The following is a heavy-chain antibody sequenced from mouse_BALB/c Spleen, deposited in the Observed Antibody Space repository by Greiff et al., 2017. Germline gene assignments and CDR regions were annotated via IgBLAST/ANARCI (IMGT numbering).Heavy chain of an antibody. CDR2: IYPGNSDT. V-gene: IGHV1-5*01. Sequence: EVQLQQSGTVLARPGASVKMSCKASGYTFTSYWMHWVKQRPGQGLEWIGAIYPGNSDTSYNQKFKGKAKLTAVTSTSTAYMELSSLTNEDSAVYYCTRRGIYDGYYYAMDYWGQGTSVTVSS. CDR3: TRRGIYDGYYYAMDY. CDR1: GYTFTSYW. J-gene: IGHJ4*01. D-gene: IGHD2-3*01.